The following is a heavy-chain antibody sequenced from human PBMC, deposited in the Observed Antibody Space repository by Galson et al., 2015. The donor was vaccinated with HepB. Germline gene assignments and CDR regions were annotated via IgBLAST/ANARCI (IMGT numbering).Heavy chain of an antibody. V-gene: IGHV3-48*02. CDR2: ISIISTTI. CDR1: GFTFSSYS. J-gene: IGHJ4*02. D-gene: IGHD3-22*01. Sequence: SLRLSCAASGFTFSSYSTNWVRQAPGKGLEWISYISIISTTIYYAASVKGRFTISRDNAKSSLHLQMNSLRDEDTAVYYCARSDADHFDSSGYPLTTFHYWGQGTLVTVSS. CDR3: ARSDADHFDSSGYPLTTFHY.